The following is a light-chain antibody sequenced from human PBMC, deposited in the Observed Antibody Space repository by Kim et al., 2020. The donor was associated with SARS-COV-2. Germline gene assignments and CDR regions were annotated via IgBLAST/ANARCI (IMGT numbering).Light chain of an antibody. CDR1: SLRSYY. CDR2: GKN. J-gene: IGLJ2*01. Sequence: VALGQTVRITCQGDSLRSYYATWYQKKPRQAPILVVYGKNNRPSGIPDRFSGSSSGNTASLTITGAQAEDEADYYCNSRDSNDNVVFGGGTKVTVL. V-gene: IGLV3-19*01. CDR3: NSRDSNDNVV.